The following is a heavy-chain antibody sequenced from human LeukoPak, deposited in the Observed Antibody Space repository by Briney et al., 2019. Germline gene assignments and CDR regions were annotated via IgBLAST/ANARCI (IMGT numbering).Heavy chain of an antibody. D-gene: IGHD3-22*01. V-gene: IGHV4-30-4*08. CDR3: ARDRWDASGYYSTFDY. Sequence: SQTLSLTCTVSGGSISSSDYYWSWIRQPPGKGLEWTGYIDYSGSTYYNPSLKSRVTISLDTSKNQFSLRLTSVTAADTAVYYCARDRWDASGYYSTFDYWGRGTLVTVSS. J-gene: IGHJ4*02. CDR2: IDYSGST. CDR1: GGSISSSDYY.